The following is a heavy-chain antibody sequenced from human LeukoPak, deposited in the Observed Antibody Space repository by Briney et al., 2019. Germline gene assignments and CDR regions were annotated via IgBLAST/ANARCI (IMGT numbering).Heavy chain of an antibody. Sequence: GGSLRLSCAASGFTFSSYWMSWVRQAPGKGLEWVANIKQDGSEKYYVDSVKGRFTISRDNAKNSLYLQMNSLRAEDTAVYYCASERYGDYEAYWGQGTLVTVSS. CDR2: IKQDGSEK. CDR1: GFTFSSYW. J-gene: IGHJ4*02. V-gene: IGHV3-7*01. CDR3: ASERYGDYEAY. D-gene: IGHD4-17*01.